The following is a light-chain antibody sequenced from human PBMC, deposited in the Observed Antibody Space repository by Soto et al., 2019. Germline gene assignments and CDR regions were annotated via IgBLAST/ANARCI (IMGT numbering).Light chain of an antibody. Sequence: QPVLTQPPSAFGTPGQRVTISCSGSSSNIGSNYVYWYRQLPGTAPKLLVYGNNQRPSGVPDRFSGSKSGTSGSLAISGLRSEDEADYYCASWDGSLSGRVFGGGTQLTVL. CDR1: SSNIGSNY. J-gene: IGLJ3*02. CDR3: ASWDGSLSGRV. CDR2: GNN. V-gene: IGLV1-47*01.